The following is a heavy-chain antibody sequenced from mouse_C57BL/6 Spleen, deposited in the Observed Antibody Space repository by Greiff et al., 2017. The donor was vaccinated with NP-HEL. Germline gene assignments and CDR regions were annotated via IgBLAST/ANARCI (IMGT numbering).Heavy chain of an antibody. CDR2: INPNYGTT. Sequence: EVKLMESGPELVKPGASVKISCKASGYSFTDYNMNWVKQSNGKSLEWIGVINPNYGTTSYNQKFKGKATLTVDQSSSTAYMQLNSLTSEDSAVDYWASNPWFAYWGQGTLVTVSA. V-gene: IGHV1-39*01. CDR1: GYSFTDYN. CDR3: ASNPWFAY. J-gene: IGHJ3*01.